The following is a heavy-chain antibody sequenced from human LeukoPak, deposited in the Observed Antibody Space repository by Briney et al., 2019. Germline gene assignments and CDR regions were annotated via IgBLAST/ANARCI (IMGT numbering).Heavy chain of an antibody. CDR1: GGSFSGYY. Sequence: PSKTLSLTCAVYGGSFSGYYWSWIRQPPGKGLEWIGDLFNSGGTSYNASLKSRVTVSVDTSKNQFSLKLSSVTAADTAVYYCARDHRPRAVAGTGYFDLWGRGTLVTVSS. V-gene: IGHV4-34*12. J-gene: IGHJ2*01. CDR3: ARDHRPRAVAGTGYFDL. CDR2: LFNSGGT. D-gene: IGHD6-19*01.